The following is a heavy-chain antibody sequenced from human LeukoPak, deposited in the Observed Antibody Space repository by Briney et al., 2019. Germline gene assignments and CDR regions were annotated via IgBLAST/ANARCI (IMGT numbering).Heavy chain of an antibody. V-gene: IGHV3-23*01. CDR1: GFTLSSYA. CDR3: AKPPKWEQYFQH. CDR2: TSSSDAGT. Sequence: GGSLRLSCAASGFTLSSYAMSWGRQAPGKGLEWVSATSSSDAGTYYADSVKGRFTISRDNAKNSLYLQMNSLRAEDTAVYYCAKPPKWEQYFQHWGQGTLVTVSS. D-gene: IGHD1-1*01. J-gene: IGHJ1*01.